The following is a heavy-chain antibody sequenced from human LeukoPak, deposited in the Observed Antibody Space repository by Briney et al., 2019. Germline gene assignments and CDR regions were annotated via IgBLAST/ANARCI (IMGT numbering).Heavy chain of an antibody. Sequence: ASVKVSCKASGYTFTSYGISWVRQAPGQGLEWMRWISAYNGNTNYAQKLQGRVTMTTDTSTSTAYMELRSLRSDDTAVYYCARAQDRSITIFGVVADYWGQGTLVTVSS. CDR3: ARAQDRSITIFGVVADY. CDR1: GYTFTSYG. CDR2: ISAYNGNT. J-gene: IGHJ4*02. D-gene: IGHD3-3*01. V-gene: IGHV1-18*01.